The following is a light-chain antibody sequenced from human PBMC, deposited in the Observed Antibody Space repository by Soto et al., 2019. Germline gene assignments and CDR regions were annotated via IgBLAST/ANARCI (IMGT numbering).Light chain of an antibody. CDR2: EVS. CDR3: QTWGTGILV. V-gene: IGLV2-8*01. Sequence: QSALTQPPSASGSPGQSVTISCTGTSSDVGGYNYVSWYQQHPGKAPKLMISEVSKRPSGVPDRFSGSKSGNTASLTVSGLQAEDEADYYCQTWGTGILVFGGGTKLTVL. CDR1: SSDVGGYNY. J-gene: IGLJ2*01.